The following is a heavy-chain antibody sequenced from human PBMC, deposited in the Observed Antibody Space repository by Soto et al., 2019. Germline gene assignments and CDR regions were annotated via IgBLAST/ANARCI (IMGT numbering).Heavy chain of an antibody. CDR3: ARDHLSLYYDFWSGYPNWFDP. V-gene: IGHV4-59*12. CDR2: IYYSGST. CDR1: GGSISSYY. J-gene: IGHJ5*02. D-gene: IGHD3-3*01. Sequence: PSETLSLTCTVSGGSISSYYWSWIRQPPGKGLEWIGYIYYSGSTNYNPSLKSRVTISVDTSKNQFSLKLSSVTAADTAVYYCARDHLSLYYDFWSGYPNWFDPWGQGTLVTISS.